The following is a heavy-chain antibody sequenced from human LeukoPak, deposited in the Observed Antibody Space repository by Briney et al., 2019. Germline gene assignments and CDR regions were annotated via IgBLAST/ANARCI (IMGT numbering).Heavy chain of an antibody. V-gene: IGHV3-21*01. Sequence: GGSLRLSCAASGFTFSSYSMNWVRQDPGKGLEWVSSISSSSSYIYYADSVKGRFTISRDNAKNSLYLQMSSLRAEDTAVYYCARDIAAAVYELYYYGMDVWGKGTTVTVSS. D-gene: IGHD6-13*01. CDR1: GFTFSSYS. CDR2: ISSSSSYI. CDR3: ARDIAAAVYELYYYGMDV. J-gene: IGHJ6*04.